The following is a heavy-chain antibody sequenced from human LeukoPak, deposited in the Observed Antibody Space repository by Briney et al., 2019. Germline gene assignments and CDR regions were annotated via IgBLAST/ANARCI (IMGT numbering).Heavy chain of an antibody. CDR2: IYYSGST. J-gene: IGHJ4*02. D-gene: IGHD3-22*01. CDR1: GGSINSGGYY. CDR3: GRGGYYDSSGYFAF. Sequence: PSETLSLTCTVSGGSINSGGYYWSWIRQHPGTGLESIGYIYYSGSTYYNPSLKSRVTISVDTSKNQFSLKLSSVTAADTAVYYCGRGGYYDSSGYFAFWGQGTLVTVSS. V-gene: IGHV4-31*03.